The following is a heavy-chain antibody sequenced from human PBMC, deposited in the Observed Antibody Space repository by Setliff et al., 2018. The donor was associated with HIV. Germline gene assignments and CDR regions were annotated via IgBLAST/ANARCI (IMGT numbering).Heavy chain of an antibody. V-gene: IGHV3-7*01. J-gene: IGHJ4*02. Sequence: GGSLRLSCAASGFTFSSYWMSWVRQAPGKGLEWVANIKQDGSEKYYVDSVKGRFSISRDNPKNSLYLQMNSLRADDTAVYYCARDVPYYYDVGGYYYSWGQGTLVTVSS. CDR2: IKQDGSEK. CDR3: ARDVPYYYDVGGYYYS. D-gene: IGHD3-22*01. CDR1: GFTFSSYW.